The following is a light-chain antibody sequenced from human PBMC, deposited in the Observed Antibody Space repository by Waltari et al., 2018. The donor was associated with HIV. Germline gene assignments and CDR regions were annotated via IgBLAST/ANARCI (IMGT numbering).Light chain of an antibody. CDR3: QQRSSWPLT. J-gene: IGKJ1*01. CDR2: DTS. V-gene: IGKV3-11*01. CDR1: QSVRSY. Sequence: EIVLTQSPATLSLSPGERATLSCWANQSVRSYLAWYQQRPDQAPRHLIYDTSNSAAVIPARFSGSGYGTDFTLTISSLEPEDFSVYYCQQRSSWPLTLGQGTNVEFK.